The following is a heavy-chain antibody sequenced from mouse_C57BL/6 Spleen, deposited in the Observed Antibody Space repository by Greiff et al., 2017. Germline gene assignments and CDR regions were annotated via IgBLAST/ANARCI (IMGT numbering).Heavy chain of an antibody. CDR3: ASYYYGSSYDYWYFDV. CDR2: IDPSDSYT. Sequence: QVQLQQPGAELVRPGTSVKLSCKASGYTFTSCWMHWVKQRPGQGLEWIGVIDPSDSYTNYNQKFKGKATLTVDTSSSTAYMQLSSLTSEDSAVYYCASYYYGSSYDYWYFDVWGTGTTVTVSS. CDR1: GYTFTSCW. J-gene: IGHJ1*03. V-gene: IGHV1-59*01. D-gene: IGHD1-1*01.